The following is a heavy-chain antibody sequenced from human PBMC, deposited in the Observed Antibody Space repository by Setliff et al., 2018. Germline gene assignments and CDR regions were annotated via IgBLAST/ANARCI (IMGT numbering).Heavy chain of an antibody. CDR2: IYYSGST. Sequence: SETRSLTCTVSGGSISSSSYYWGWIRQPPGKGLEWIGSIYYSGSTYYNPSLKSRVTISVDTSKNQFSLKLSSVTAADTAVYYCARIVGATYYFDYWGQGTLVTVSS. V-gene: IGHV4-39*01. CDR1: GGSISSSSYY. D-gene: IGHD1-26*01. CDR3: ARIVGATYYFDY. J-gene: IGHJ4*02.